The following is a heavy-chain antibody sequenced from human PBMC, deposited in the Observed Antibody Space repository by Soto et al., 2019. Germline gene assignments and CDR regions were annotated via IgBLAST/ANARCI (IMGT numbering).Heavy chain of an antibody. D-gene: IGHD3-9*01. CDR2: IIPMFRTV. J-gene: IGHJ3*02. Sequence: GASVKVSCKASGDTFSNSAISWVRQAPGQGLEWMGGIIPMFRTVNYAQKFQGRVTITADKSTSTAYMELSSLRSEDTAVYFCARSFFATLTAYYKGAFDIWGQGTMVTVSS. V-gene: IGHV1-69*06. CDR1: GDTFSNSA. CDR3: ARSFFATLTAYYKGAFDI.